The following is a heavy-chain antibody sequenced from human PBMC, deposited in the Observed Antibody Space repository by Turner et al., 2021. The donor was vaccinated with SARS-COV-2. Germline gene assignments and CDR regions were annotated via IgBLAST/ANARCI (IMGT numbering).Heavy chain of an antibody. J-gene: IGHJ3*01. Sequence: QIQLEQSGAAVTKPGAPVTVTCTTYGDISTNYNMHWVRQAPGQGLEWMGWINPTSGGRNYAQNFQGRVTMAGDTSTRTTYMELKRLTSDDTAVYYCASMCNCGGAQDVSFDVWGQGTMVAVSS. CDR2: INPTSGGR. CDR3: ASMCNCGGAQDVSFDV. V-gene: IGHV1-2*02. D-gene: IGHD2-21*01. CDR1: GDISTNYN.